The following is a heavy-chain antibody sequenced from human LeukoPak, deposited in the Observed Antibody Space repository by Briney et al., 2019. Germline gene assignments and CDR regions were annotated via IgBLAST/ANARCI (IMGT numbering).Heavy chain of an antibody. CDR3: ANPRITYYYDSSGSPRDY. D-gene: IGHD3-22*01. CDR2: ISGSGGST. CDR1: GFTFSSYA. J-gene: IGHJ4*02. Sequence: GGSLRLSCAASGFTFSSYAMSWVRQAPGKGLEWVSAISGSGGSTYYADSVKGRFTISRDNSKNTLYLQMNSLRAEDTAVYYCANPRITYYYDSSGSPRDYWGQGTLVTVSS. V-gene: IGHV3-23*01.